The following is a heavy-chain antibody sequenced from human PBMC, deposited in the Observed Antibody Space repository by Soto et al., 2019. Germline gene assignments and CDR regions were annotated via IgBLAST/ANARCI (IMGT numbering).Heavy chain of an antibody. CDR2: ISPNNGNT. CDR3: ARGLGSGDY. J-gene: IGHJ4*02. D-gene: IGHD6-25*01. V-gene: IGHV1-18*01. CDR1: GYTFTSYG. Sequence: ASVKVSCKASGYTFTSYGISWVRQAPGQGLEWMGRISPNNGNTNYAHKFQGRVTITRDTSTSTVYMDLSSLRSEDTAVYYCARGLGSGDYWGRGTLVTVSS.